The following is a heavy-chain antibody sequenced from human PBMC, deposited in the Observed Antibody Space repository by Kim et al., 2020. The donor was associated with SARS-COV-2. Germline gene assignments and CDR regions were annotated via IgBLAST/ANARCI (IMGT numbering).Heavy chain of an antibody. CDR3: ARDPKFLIAVAGTGSY. CDR2: IYYSGST. Sequence: SETLSLTCTVSGGSISSSSYYWGWIRQPPGKGLEWIGSIYYSGSTYYNPSLKSRVTISVDTSKNQFSLKLSSVTAADTAVYYCARDPKFLIAVAGTGSYWGQGTLVTVSS. J-gene: IGHJ4*02. V-gene: IGHV4-39*07. CDR1: GGSISSSSYY. D-gene: IGHD6-19*01.